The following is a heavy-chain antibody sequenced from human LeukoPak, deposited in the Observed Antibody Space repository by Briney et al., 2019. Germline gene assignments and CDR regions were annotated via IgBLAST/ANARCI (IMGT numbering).Heavy chain of an antibody. CDR2: ISGSGGST. V-gene: IGHV3-23*01. CDR1: GFTFSSYA. D-gene: IGHD3-22*01. Sequence: GGSLRLSCAASGFTFSSYAMSWVRQAPGKGLEWVSAISGSGGSTYYADSVKGRFTISRDNSKNTLYPQMNSLRAEDTAVYYCAKDYYDSSGYFAFDIWGQGTMVTVSS. J-gene: IGHJ3*02. CDR3: AKDYYDSSGYFAFDI.